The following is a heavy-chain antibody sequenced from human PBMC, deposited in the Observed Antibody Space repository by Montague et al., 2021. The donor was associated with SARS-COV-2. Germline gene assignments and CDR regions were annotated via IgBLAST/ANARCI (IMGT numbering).Heavy chain of an antibody. J-gene: IGHJ4*02. CDR1: GYSISSGYY. CDR3: ARSQDCSTTSCHFDY. V-gene: IGHV4-38-2*02. Sequence: SETLSLTCTVSGYSISSGYYWGWIRQPPGKGLEWIGSIYHSGSTYYNPSLKSRVTISVDTSKNQFSLKLSSVTAADTAVYYCARSQDCSTTSCHFDYWGQGTLGTVSS. D-gene: IGHD2-2*01. CDR2: IYHSGST.